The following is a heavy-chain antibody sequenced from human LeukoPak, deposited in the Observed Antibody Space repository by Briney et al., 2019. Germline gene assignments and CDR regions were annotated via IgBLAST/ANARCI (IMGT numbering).Heavy chain of an antibody. J-gene: IGHJ4*02. V-gene: IGHV4-34*01. CDR3: ARRDFWSGYYTGRGFDY. D-gene: IGHD3-3*01. CDR1: GGSFSGYY. Sequence: PSETLSLTCAVYGGSFSGYYWSWIRQPPGKGLEWIGEINHSGSTNYNPTLKSRVTISVDTSKNQFSLKLSSVTAADTAVYYCARRDFWSGYYTGRGFDYWGQGTLVTVSS. CDR2: INHSGST.